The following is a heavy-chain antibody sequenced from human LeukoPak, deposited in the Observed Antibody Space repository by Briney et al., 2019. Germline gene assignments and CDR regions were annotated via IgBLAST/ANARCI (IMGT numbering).Heavy chain of an antibody. Sequence: GGSLRLSCTASGFTFSSYWMFWVRQAPGKGLVWVSRIKRDGSITNYADSVKGRFTISRDNAKNTLFLQMNSLRVEDTAMYFCARDPTLDFWGQGTLVTVSS. CDR2: IKRDGSIT. CDR3: ARDPTLDF. CDR1: GFTFSSYW. V-gene: IGHV3-74*01. J-gene: IGHJ4*02.